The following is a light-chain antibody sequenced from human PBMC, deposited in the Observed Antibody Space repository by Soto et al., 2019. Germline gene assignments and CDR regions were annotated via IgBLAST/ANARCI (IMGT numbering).Light chain of an antibody. V-gene: IGLV3-1*01. Sequence: SYELTQPPSVSVSPGQTASITCSGDKLGDKYACWYQQKQGQSPVVVIYQDSKRPSGIPERFSCSNSGNTATLTISGTQAMDEADYYCQAWDSSTYVVFGGGTKLTVL. CDR1: KLGDKY. CDR2: QDS. J-gene: IGLJ2*01. CDR3: QAWDSSTYVV.